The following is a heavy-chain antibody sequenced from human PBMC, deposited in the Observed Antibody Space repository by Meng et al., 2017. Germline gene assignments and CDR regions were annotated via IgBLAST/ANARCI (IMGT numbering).Heavy chain of an antibody. V-gene: IGHV3-48*03. J-gene: IGHJ4*02. CDR1: GFTFGDYA. D-gene: IGHD3-16*02. Sequence: GESLKISCTASGFTFGDYAMSWFRQAPGKGLEWVSYISSSGSTIYYADSVKGRFTISRDNAKNSLYLQMNSLRAEDTAVYYCARGNYDYVWGSYRKFDYWGQGTLVTVSS. CDR2: ISSSGSTI. CDR3: ARGNYDYVWGSYRKFDY.